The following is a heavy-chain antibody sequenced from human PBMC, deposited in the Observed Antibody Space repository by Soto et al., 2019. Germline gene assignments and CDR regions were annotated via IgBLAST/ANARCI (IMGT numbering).Heavy chain of an antibody. CDR3: ARDHPAGTPDY. CDR1: EVSVSNPYY. CDR2: IFYSGNT. D-gene: IGHD1-7*01. Sequence: SETLSLTCTVSEVSVSNPYYWTWLRQRPGEGLEWIGYIFYSGNTYYNPSLKGRASFSLDTSKNQFSLKLFSMTAADTALYYCARDHPAGTPDYWGLGTLVTVSS. J-gene: IGHJ4*02. V-gene: IGHV4-31*03.